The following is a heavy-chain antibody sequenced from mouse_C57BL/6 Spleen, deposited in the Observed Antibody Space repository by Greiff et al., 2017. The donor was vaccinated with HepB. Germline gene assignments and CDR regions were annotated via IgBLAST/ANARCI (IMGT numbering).Heavy chain of an antibody. CDR1: GYAFSSYW. V-gene: IGHV1-80*01. CDR3: ARSYYGNRYYAMDY. Sequence: QVQLQQSGAELVKPGASVKISCKASGYAFSSYWMNWVKQRPGKGLEWIGQIYPGDGDTNYNGKFKGKATLTADKSSSTAYMQLSSLTSEDSAVYFCARSYYGNRYYAMDYWGQGTSVTVSS. CDR2: IYPGDGDT. J-gene: IGHJ4*01. D-gene: IGHD2-1*01.